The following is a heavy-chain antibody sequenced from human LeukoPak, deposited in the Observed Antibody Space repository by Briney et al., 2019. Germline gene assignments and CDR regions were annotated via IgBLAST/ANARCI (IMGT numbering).Heavy chain of an antibody. CDR2: IYSGGTT. CDR1: GFTVSSNY. V-gene: IGHV3-66*01. CDR3: ARKEEAYYDNV. J-gene: IGHJ4*02. Sequence: PGGSLRLSCAASGFTVSSNYMSWVRQAPGKGLEWVSVIYSGGTTYYADSVKGRFTISRDNSKNTLYLQMNSLRVEDTAVYYCARKEEAYYDNVWGQGTLVTVSS. D-gene: IGHD3-22*01.